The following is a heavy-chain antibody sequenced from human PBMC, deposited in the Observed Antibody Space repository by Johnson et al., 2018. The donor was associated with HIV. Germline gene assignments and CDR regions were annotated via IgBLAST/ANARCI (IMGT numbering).Heavy chain of an antibody. Sequence: EVQLVESGGGLVQPGGSLRLSCAASRFSFSNYWMHWVRQAPGKGLVWVSRINSDGSTTTYADSVKGRFTISRDNAKNTLYLQMNSLRAEDTAVYYCARDNGGAFDIWGQGTMATVSS. CDR3: ARDNGGAFDI. CDR2: INSDGSTT. D-gene: IGHD4-23*01. CDR1: RFSFSNYW. J-gene: IGHJ3*02. V-gene: IGHV3-74*01.